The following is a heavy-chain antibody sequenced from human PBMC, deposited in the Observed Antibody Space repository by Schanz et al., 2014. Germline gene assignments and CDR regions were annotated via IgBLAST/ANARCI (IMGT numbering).Heavy chain of an antibody. CDR1: GFTFSDSW. J-gene: IGHJ4*02. Sequence: EVQLVESGGGLVQPGGSLRLSCAASGFTFSDSWMHWVRQAPGKGLVWVSRTSNDGSFTTFADSVKGRFTISRDNAKNTLYLQMNSLRAEDTAVYYCAKDLAVAGDYWGQGTLVTVSS. CDR2: TSNDGSFT. V-gene: IGHV3-74*01. CDR3: AKDLAVAGDY. D-gene: IGHD6-19*01.